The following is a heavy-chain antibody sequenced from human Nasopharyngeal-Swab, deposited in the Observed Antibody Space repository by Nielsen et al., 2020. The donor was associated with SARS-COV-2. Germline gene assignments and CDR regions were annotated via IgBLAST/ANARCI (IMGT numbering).Heavy chain of an antibody. V-gene: IGHV3-73*01. CDR3: TAHLEYVETAA. CDR2: IRNKAKNYAT. CDR1: EVSFSDSA. D-gene: IGHD2-2*01. Sequence: GGSLRLSCAASEVSFSDSAIHWVRQAPGKGLELVGRIRNKAKNYATTAVASVRGRFSISRDDSKNTAYLHMSGLKSEDTAVYYCTAHLEYVETAAWGQGVLVTVSS. J-gene: IGHJ4*02.